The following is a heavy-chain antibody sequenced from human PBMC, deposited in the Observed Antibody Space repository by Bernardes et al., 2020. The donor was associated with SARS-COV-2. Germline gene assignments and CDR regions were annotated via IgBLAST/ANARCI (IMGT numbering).Heavy chain of an antibody. D-gene: IGHD3-22*01. V-gene: IGHV4-61*02. J-gene: IGHJ4*02. Sequence: SETLSLTCTVSGGSIRSDSYYWSWIRQPAGKGLEWIGRIHTSGSTDYNPSLESRVTMSVDRSNNQFSLKLRSVTAADTAVYYCATASTFHYDSSGYCFNYGGQGTLVTVSS. CDR1: GGSIRSDSYY. CDR2: IHTSGST. CDR3: ATASTFHYDSSGYCFNY.